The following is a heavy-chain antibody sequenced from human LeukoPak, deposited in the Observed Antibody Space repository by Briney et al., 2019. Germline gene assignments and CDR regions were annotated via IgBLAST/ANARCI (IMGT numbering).Heavy chain of an antibody. V-gene: IGHV1-8*01. CDR3: ARGVGGLGNMDV. Sequence: ASVKVSCKASGYTFLSYDIDWVRQATGQGLEWMGWMSPKSGNTDYAQKFQGRVTMTRDTSTNTAYMELSSLTSDDTAVYYCARGVGGLGNMDVWGKGTTVTVSS. CDR2: MSPKSGNT. CDR1: GYTFLSYD. D-gene: IGHD1-26*01. J-gene: IGHJ6*03.